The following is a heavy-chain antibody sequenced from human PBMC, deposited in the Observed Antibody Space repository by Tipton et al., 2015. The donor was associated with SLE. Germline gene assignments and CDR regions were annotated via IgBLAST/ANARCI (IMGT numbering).Heavy chain of an antibody. CDR1: GGSITRSNFY. J-gene: IGHJ4*02. CDR3: ARDSLSDGGDWYFDS. D-gene: IGHD2-21*02. CDR2: IFYSGGT. V-gene: IGHV4-39*07. Sequence: LSLTCTVSGGSITRSNFYWAWIRQPPGKGLEWVGSIFYSGGTYYNTSLESRVTISVDTSSNQFSLRLSSVSAADTAVYYCARDSLSDGGDWYFDSWGQGALVTVSS.